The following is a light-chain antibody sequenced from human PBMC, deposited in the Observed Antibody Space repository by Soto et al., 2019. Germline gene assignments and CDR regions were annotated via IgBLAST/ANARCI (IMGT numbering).Light chain of an antibody. CDR1: QSLLHSNGYNY. V-gene: IGKV2-28*01. CDR2: LGS. J-gene: IGKJ3*01. CDR3: MQDLQTPPFT. Sequence: DIVMTQSPLSLPVTPGEPASISCRSSQSLLHSNGYNYLDWYLQKPGQSPQLLIYLGSNRASGVLDRFSGSGSGTDFTPKISRVVEEDVGVYYCMQDLQTPPFTFGPGTKVDIK.